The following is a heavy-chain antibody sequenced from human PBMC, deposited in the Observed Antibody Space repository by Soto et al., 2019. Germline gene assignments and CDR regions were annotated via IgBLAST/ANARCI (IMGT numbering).Heavy chain of an antibody. V-gene: IGHV3-23*01. J-gene: IGHJ6*02. Sequence: GSLRLSCAASGFTFSSYAMSWVRQAPGKGLEWVSAISGSGGSTYYADSVKGRFTISRDNSKNTLYLQMNSLRAEDTAVYYCAKDQRGYSGYDYVYYYYGMDVWGQGTTVTV. CDR3: AKDQRGYSGYDYVYYYYGMDV. CDR2: ISGSGGST. CDR1: GFTFSSYA. D-gene: IGHD5-12*01.